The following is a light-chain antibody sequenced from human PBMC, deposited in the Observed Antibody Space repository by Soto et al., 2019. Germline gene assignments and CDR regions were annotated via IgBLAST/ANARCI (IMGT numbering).Light chain of an antibody. Sequence: DIVMTQSPDSLAVSLGERATINCKSSQNNKNYLAWYQQKPGQPPKLLIYWASTRESGVPDRFSGSGSGTDFTLTISSLQAEDVAVYYCHQYYSVPLTFGGGTKVDIK. CDR1: QNNKNY. V-gene: IGKV4-1*01. J-gene: IGKJ4*01. CDR2: WAS. CDR3: HQYYSVPLT.